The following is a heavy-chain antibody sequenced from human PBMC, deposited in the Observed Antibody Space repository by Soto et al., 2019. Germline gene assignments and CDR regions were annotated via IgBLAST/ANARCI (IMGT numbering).Heavy chain of an antibody. CDR3: ARGGTYYSDC. J-gene: IGHJ4*02. Sequence: QVKLVQSGPEVKKPGASVKVSCKTSGYIFTNYGITWVRQAPGQGLEWMGWISGYNGNTNYAQKLQGRVTMTTDTTTSTAYMELRSLRSDDTAVYYCARGGTYYSDCGGQGTLVTVSS. D-gene: IGHD3-16*01. V-gene: IGHV1-18*01. CDR2: ISGYNGNT. CDR1: GYIFTNYG.